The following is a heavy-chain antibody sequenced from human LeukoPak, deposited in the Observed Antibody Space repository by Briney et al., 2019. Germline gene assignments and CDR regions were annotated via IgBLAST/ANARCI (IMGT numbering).Heavy chain of an antibody. J-gene: IGHJ4*02. V-gene: IGHV1-8*03. Sequence: ASVRVSYKASGYTFTSYDINWVRQAPGQGLEWMGWMNPNSGNTGYAQKFQGRVTITRNTSISTAYMELSSLRSEDTAVYYCARVSDYGVDYWGQGTLVTVSA. CDR3: ARVSDYGVDY. D-gene: IGHD4-17*01. CDR2: MNPNSGNT. CDR1: GYTFTSYD.